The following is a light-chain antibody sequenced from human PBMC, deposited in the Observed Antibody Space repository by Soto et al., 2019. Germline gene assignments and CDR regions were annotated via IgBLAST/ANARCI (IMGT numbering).Light chain of an antibody. CDR3: IQRIKFPYT. CDR1: QSLLDSHDGNTY. J-gene: IGKJ2*01. CDR2: TLP. V-gene: IGKV2-40*01. Sequence: DIVMTQTPLSLPVTPGEPASISCRSSQSLLDSHDGNTYLDWYLQMPGQSPQILIYTLPYRASGLPHRYSDSHSGTHFTLKISRVEAEDVVVYYPIQRIKFPYTFGQGTKHEIK.